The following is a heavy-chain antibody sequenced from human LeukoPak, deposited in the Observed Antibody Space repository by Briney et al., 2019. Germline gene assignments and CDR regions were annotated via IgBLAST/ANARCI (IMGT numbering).Heavy chain of an antibody. CDR3: ARDGRYGSGSYSEAHFDY. D-gene: IGHD3-10*01. V-gene: IGHV4-30-4*01. J-gene: IGHJ4*02. CDR2: IYYSGST. Sequence: PSQTLSLTCTVSGGSISSGDYYWSWIRQPPGKGLEWIGYIYYSGSTYYNPSLKSRVTISVDTSKNQFSLKLSSVTAADTAMYYCARDGRYGSGSYSEAHFDYWGQGTLVTVSS. CDR1: GGSISSGDYY.